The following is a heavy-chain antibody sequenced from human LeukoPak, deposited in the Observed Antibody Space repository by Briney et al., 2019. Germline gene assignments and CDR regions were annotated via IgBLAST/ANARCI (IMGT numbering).Heavy chain of an antibody. V-gene: IGHV4-4*02. Sequence: SETLSLTCAVSGGSISSSNWWSWVRQPPGKGLEWVGEIYHSGSTNYNPSLKSRVTISVDKSKNQFSLKLSSVTAADTAVYYCARTEQQQLVYFDYWGQGTLVTVSS. CDR1: GGSISSSNW. D-gene: IGHD6-13*01. CDR2: IYHSGST. CDR3: ARTEQQQLVYFDY. J-gene: IGHJ4*02.